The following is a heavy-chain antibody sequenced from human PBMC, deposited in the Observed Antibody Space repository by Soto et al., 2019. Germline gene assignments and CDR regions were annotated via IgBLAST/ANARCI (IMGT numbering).Heavy chain of an antibody. V-gene: IGHV1-69*01. CDR2: VVPIFGTS. Sequence: QVHLVQSAAEVKKPGSSVRVSCTTSGGTFGRNTIAWIRQAPEQGLEWMGHVVPIFGTSNYAQKFRGRLTITADESTTTAYMDLSSLTSEDTAVYYCARDLNWARDYWGQGSLVIVSS. CDR3: ARDLNWARDY. D-gene: IGHD3-16*01. J-gene: IGHJ4*02. CDR1: GGTFGRNT.